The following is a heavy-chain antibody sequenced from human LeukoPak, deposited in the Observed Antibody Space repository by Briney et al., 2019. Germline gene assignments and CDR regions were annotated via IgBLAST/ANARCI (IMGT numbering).Heavy chain of an antibody. V-gene: IGHV1-2*06. CDR1: GYTFTGYY. CDR2: INPNSGGI. CDR3: ARGSYSSGWYGPGVDY. D-gene: IGHD6-19*01. Sequence: GASVKVSCQASGYTFTGYYIHWVRQAPGQGLEWMGRINPNSGGINYAQKFQGRVTMTRDTSISTVYMELSRLRSDDTAVYYCARGSYSSGWYGPGVDYWGQGTLVTVSS. J-gene: IGHJ4*02.